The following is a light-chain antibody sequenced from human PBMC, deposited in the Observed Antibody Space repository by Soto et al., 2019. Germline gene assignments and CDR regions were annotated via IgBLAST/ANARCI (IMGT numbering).Light chain of an antibody. CDR1: QSVNDN. CDR2: DAS. Sequence: RLIAQCPATECVSPGERVTLSCRASQSVNDNLAWYQQKPGQAPRLLIYDASTRATGIPARFSGSGFGTEFTLTITRLQSEDFAVCYCQHHNRWPLPFGGGTKVDIK. CDR3: QHHNRWPLP. V-gene: IGKV3-15*01. J-gene: IGKJ4*01.